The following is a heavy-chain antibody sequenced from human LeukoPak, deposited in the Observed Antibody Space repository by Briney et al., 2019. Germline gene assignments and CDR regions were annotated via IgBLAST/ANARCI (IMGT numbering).Heavy chain of an antibody. CDR1: GFTFSSYA. D-gene: IGHD6-19*01. CDR2: ISGSGGST. V-gene: IGHV3-23*01. CDR3: ATGPYSSGYNFDY. J-gene: IGHJ4*02. Sequence: GSLRLSCAASGFTFSSYAMSWVRQAPGKGLEWVSAISGSGGSTYYADSVKGRFTISRDNSKNTLYLQMNSLRAEDTAVYYCATGPYSSGYNFDYWGQGTLVTVSS.